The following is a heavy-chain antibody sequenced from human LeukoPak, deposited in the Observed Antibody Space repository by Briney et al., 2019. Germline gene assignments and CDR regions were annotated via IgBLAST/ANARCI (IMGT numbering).Heavy chain of an antibody. CDR3: ARYCSSTSCSPIDAFDI. D-gene: IGHD2-2*01. CDR2: IYTSGST. V-gene: IGHV4-4*07. Sequence: SETLSLTCTVSGGSISSYYWSWIRQPAGKGLEWIGRIYTSGSTNYNPSLKSRVTMSVDTSKNQFSLKLSSVTAADTAVYYCARYCSSTSCSPIDAFDIWGRGTMVTVSS. CDR1: GGSISSYY. J-gene: IGHJ3*02.